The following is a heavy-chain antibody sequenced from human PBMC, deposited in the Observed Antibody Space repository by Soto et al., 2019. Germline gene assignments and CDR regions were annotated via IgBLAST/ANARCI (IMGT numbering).Heavy chain of an antibody. CDR2: IYHSGST. Sequence: ASETLSLTCTVSGGSVRDGSYYWAWLRQPPGKGLEGIGHIYHSGSTIYNPSLKSRVTISIDTSKSQFSLNLNSMTAADTAVYYCAGYNWNYYFDPWGQGTLVTVSS. D-gene: IGHD1-7*01. J-gene: IGHJ5*02. V-gene: IGHV4-61*01. CDR1: GGSVRDGSYY. CDR3: AGYNWNYYFDP.